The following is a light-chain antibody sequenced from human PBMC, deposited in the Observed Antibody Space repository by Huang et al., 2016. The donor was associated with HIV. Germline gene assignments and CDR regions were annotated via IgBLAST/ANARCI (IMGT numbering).Light chain of an antibody. Sequence: ESVLTQPPRTLSLPTGERANLSCRTSQNVRGNYLAWYQQKPGQAPSLLIYGASNWATGTPDRFSGSGSGTDFTLTISRLEPEDFAVYYCQQYDSAGYTFGQGTKLEIK. V-gene: IGKV3-20*01. CDR1: QNVRGNY. CDR3: QQYDSAGYT. J-gene: IGKJ2*01. CDR2: GAS.